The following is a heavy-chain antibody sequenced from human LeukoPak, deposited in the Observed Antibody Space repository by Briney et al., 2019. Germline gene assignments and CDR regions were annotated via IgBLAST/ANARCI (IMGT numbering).Heavy chain of an antibody. J-gene: IGHJ6*03. CDR1: GFAFSTYA. Sequence: GGSLRLSCAASGFAFSTYAMSWVRQAPGKGLEWVSSISGSGSNTYYADSVKGQFTISRASSKNTLYLQMNSLRAEDTAVYYCANTPAVAAAGTSPFGYYYYMDVWGKGTTVTVSS. CDR2: ISGSGSNT. CDR3: ANTPAVAAAGTSPFGYYYYMDV. V-gene: IGHV3-23*01. D-gene: IGHD6-13*01.